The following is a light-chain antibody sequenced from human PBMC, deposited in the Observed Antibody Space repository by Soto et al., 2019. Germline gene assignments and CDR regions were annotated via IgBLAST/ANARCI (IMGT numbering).Light chain of an antibody. CDR1: SSSIGAGYD. CDR3: QSYDSSLHVV. V-gene: IGLV1-40*01. CDR2: ADN. J-gene: IGLJ2*01. Sequence: QSVLTQQPSVSGAPGQRVTISCTGSSSSIGAGYDVHWYQQVPGTAPRLLIYADNNRPSGVPDRFSGSKSGSSASLAITGLLAEDEADYYCQSYDSSLHVVFGGGTKLTVL.